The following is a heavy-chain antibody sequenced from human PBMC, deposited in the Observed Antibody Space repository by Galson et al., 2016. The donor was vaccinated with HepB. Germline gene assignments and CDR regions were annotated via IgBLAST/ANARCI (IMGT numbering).Heavy chain of an antibody. CDR3: ARDRWRLSCFDS. CDR2: VYTSGST. Sequence: TLSLTCSVSGGSISSGSYYWSWVRQPAGKGLEWIGRVYTSGSTNYNPSLKSRVTVSIDTSKNQFSLQLSSVTAADTAVYYCARDRWRLSCFDSWGQGIVVTVSS. D-gene: IGHD6-25*01. V-gene: IGHV4-61*02. CDR1: GGSISSGSYY. J-gene: IGHJ4*02.